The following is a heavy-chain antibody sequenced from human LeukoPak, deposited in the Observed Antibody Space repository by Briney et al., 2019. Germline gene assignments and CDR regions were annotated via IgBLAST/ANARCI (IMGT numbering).Heavy chain of an antibody. CDR2: ISGSGGST. Sequence: GGSLRLSCAASGFTFSSYAMSWVRQAPGKGLEWVSAISGSGGSTYYADSVKGRFTISRDNSKNTLYLQMNSLRAEDTAVYYCAKDLSAKIVVVVAAYTWGQGTLVTVSS. CDR3: AKDLSAKIVVVVAAYT. V-gene: IGHV3-23*01. CDR1: GFTFSSYA. J-gene: IGHJ4*02. D-gene: IGHD2-15*01.